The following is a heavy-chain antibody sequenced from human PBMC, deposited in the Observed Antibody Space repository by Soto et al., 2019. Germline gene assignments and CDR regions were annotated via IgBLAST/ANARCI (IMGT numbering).Heavy chain of an antibody. V-gene: IGHV4-61*01. CDR3: ATALGGRTLSWFYFDN. CDR1: GGSVNSGSHY. CDR2: ISYNGKT. D-gene: IGHD2-15*01. J-gene: IGHJ4*02. Sequence: QVQLQESGPGLVKPSETLSLTCSVSGGSVNSGSHYWTWIRQPPGKTLEWIGHISYNGKTDLHPSLSVRVTLARDTSKNQFSFSLTSVTAADKAVYYCATALGGRTLSWFYFDNWGQGALVTVSS.